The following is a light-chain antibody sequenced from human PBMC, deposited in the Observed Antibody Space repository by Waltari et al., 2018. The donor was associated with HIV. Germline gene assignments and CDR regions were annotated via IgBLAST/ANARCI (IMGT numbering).Light chain of an antibody. CDR2: WAS. CDR3: QQYYSIPIT. J-gene: IGKJ5*01. CDR1: QSVLYNSNNKNY. V-gene: IGKV4-1*01. Sequence: DIVMTQSPDALVVSLGERAVINCTSSQSVLYNSNNKNYLVWYQQKPGQPPKVLISWASTREPGVSDRFSGSGSGTHFTLAISGLQAEDVAVYYCQQYYSIPITFGQGTRLDIK.